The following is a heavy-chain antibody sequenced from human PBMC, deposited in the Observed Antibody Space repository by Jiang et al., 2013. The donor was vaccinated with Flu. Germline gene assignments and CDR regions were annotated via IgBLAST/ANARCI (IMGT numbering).Heavy chain of an antibody. D-gene: IGHD3-22*01. CDR1: GGSISSYY. J-gene: IGHJ3*02. Sequence: GGSISSYYWSWIRQPPGKGLEWIGYIYYSGSTNYNPPSRVESPYQLDTSKNQFSLKLSSVTAADTAVYYCAIDSSGYAESFDIWGQGTMVTVSS. CDR2: IYYSGST. V-gene: IGHV4-59*01. CDR3: AIDSSGYAESFDI.